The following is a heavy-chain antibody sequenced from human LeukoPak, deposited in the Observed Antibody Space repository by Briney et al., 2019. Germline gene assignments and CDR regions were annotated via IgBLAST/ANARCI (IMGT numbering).Heavy chain of an antibody. CDR1: GFTFSSYG. V-gene: IGHV3-30*02. CDR2: IRYDGSNK. D-gene: IGHD3-10*01. Sequence: GGSLRLSCAASGFTFSSYGMHWVRQAPGKGLEWVAFIRYDGSNKYYADSVKGRFTISRDNSKNTLYLQMNSLRAEDTAVYYCAREGVLVRGVIAYYYGMDVWGQGTTVTVSS. J-gene: IGHJ6*02. CDR3: AREGVLVRGVIAYYYGMDV.